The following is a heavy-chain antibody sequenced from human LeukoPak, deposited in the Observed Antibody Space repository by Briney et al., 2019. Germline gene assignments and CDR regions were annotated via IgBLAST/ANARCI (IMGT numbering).Heavy chain of an antibody. D-gene: IGHD3-3*01. J-gene: IGHJ5*02. V-gene: IGHV4-38-2*01. CDR2: IYHSGST. Sequence: PSETLSLTCAVSGYSISSGYYWGWIRQPPGKGLQWIGSIYHSGSTYYNPSLKSRVTISVDTSKNQFSLKLSSVTAADTAVYYCARLYSYYDFWSGYFNWFDPWGQGTPVTVSS. CDR1: GYSISSGYY. CDR3: ARLYSYYDFWSGYFNWFDP.